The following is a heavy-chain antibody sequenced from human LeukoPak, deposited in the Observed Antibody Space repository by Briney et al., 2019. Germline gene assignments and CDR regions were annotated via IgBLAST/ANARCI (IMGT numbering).Heavy chain of an antibody. CDR2: IYPGDSDT. D-gene: IGHD3-10*01. J-gene: IGHJ4*02. V-gene: IGHV5-51*01. Sequence: GESLKISCKGSGYSFTSYWIGWVRQMPGKGLEWMGIIYPGDSDTRYSPSFQGQVTISADKSISTAYLQWSSLKASDTAMYYCARGLGGFGEFSYYFDYWGQGTLVTVSS. CDR1: GYSFTSYW. CDR3: ARGLGGFGEFSYYFDY.